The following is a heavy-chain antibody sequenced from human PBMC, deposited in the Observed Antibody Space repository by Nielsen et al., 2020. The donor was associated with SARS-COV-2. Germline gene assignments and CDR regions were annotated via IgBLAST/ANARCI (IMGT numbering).Heavy chain of an antibody. Sequence: ASVKVSCKSSGYPFTVYYMHWVRQAPGQVLEWMGRINPTSGGTNSAQKFQGRVTMTRDTSLSTAYLELSRLRSDDTAVYYCARDLGIYYYDSSGYPPGGVDYWGQGTLVTVSS. CDR2: INPTSGGT. CDR1: GYPFTVYY. V-gene: IGHV1-2*06. CDR3: ARDLGIYYYDSSGYPPGGVDY. J-gene: IGHJ4*02. D-gene: IGHD3-22*01.